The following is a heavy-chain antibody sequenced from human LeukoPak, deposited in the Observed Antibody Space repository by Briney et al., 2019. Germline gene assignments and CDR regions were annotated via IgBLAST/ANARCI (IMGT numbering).Heavy chain of an antibody. CDR2: IRGKALGWTT. V-gene: IGHV3-49*03. J-gene: IGHJ4*02. D-gene: IGHD3-3*01. CDR3: STDFWRLGFDY. CDR1: GFTFGKYW. Sequence: GGSLRLSCVASGFTFGKYWMSWFRPAPGKGLEWVGFIRGKALGWTTEYAASVKGRFNMSRDDSKNIAYLQMDNLKTEDTAVYYCSTDFWRLGFDYWGQGTLVTVSS.